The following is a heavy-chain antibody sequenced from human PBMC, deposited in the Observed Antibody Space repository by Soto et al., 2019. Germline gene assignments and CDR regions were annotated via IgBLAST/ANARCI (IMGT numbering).Heavy chain of an antibody. CDR3: ARDRLNSNYGYYYYGMDV. D-gene: IGHD4-4*01. V-gene: IGHV3-23*01. J-gene: IGHJ6*02. CDR1: GFTFSSYS. CDR2: ISGSGGTT. Sequence: PGGSLRLSCSVSGFTFSSYSMSWVRQAPGKGLEWVSFISGSGGTTYYADSVKDRFTISRDNSKNTLFLQMSSLTAEDTAVYYCARDRLNSNYGYYYYGMDVWGQGTTVTVSS.